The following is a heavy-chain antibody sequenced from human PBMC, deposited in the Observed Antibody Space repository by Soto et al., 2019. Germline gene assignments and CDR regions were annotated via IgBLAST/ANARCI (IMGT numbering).Heavy chain of an antibody. J-gene: IGHJ4*02. Sequence: EVQLLESGGGLVQPGGSLRLSCAASVFTFSSYAMSWVRQAPGKGLEWASAISGSGGSTYYADSVKGRFTISRDNSKNTLYLQMNSLRAEDTAVYYCAKDPRTYSSGYYDTDYWGQGTLVTVSS. CDR1: VFTFSSYA. D-gene: IGHD3-22*01. CDR3: AKDPRTYSSGYYDTDY. V-gene: IGHV3-23*01. CDR2: ISGSGGST.